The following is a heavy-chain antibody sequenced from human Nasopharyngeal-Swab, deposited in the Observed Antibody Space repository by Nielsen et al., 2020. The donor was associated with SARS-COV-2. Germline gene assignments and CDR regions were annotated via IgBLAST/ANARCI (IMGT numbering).Heavy chain of an antibody. Sequence: GGSLRLSCATSGFTFSDYYMNWIRQAPGKGLEWVSYIHSSGQTIYYADSVKGRFTISRDNSKNTLDLQMNSLRAEDTAMYYCAKDRDSGDDSGEYYHYYGMDIWGKGTSVTVSP. J-gene: IGHJ6*04. D-gene: IGHD5-12*01. V-gene: IGHV3-11*01. CDR1: GFTFSDYY. CDR3: AKDRDSGDDSGEYYHYYGMDI. CDR2: IHSSGQTI.